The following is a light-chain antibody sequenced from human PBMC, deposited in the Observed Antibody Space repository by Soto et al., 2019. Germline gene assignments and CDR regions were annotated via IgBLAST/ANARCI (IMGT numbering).Light chain of an antibody. Sequence: DIQMTHSPSTLSASVGDRVSIACRASQTISNRLAWYQQKPGKAPNLLIHSAYSLEGGVPSRFSGSGSGTEFTLTISSLQPDDFATYYCQQYHNFWTFGQGTKVDIK. CDR3: QQYHNFWT. J-gene: IGKJ1*01. CDR1: QTISNR. CDR2: SAY. V-gene: IGKV1-5*01.